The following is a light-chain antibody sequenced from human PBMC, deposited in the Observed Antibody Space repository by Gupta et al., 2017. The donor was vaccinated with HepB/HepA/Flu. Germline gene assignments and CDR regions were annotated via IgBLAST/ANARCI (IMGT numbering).Light chain of an antibody. CDR3: RQRYNTPPWT. CDR2: SAS. J-gene: IGKJ1*01. CDR1: QSISSY. V-gene: IGKV1-39*01. Sequence: DIKKPPSPSSLSASVGDRVTITCRASQSISSYLNCYQQKPGKSPNLLIYSASSLQRGVPSRFISSRSGTEYTPIIISLQPEDVATYYCRQRYNTPPWTFGQGTKVEIK.